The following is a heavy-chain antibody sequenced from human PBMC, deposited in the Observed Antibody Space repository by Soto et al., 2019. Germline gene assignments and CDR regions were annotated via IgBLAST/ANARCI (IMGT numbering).Heavy chain of an antibody. Sequence: PXETLSLTCTVSGCSISSGGYYWSWIRQPPGKGLEWIGYIYYSGSTYYNPSLKSRVTISVDTSKNQFSLKLSSVTAADTAVYYYARVSLGDYVGYFDSWGQGPLVTVSS. D-gene: IGHD4-17*01. V-gene: IGHV4-30-4*01. CDR2: IYYSGST. CDR1: GCSISSGGYY. CDR3: ARVSLGDYVGYFDS. J-gene: IGHJ4*02.